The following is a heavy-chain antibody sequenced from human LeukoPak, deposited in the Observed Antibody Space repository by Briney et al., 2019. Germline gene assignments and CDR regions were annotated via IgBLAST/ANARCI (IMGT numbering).Heavy chain of an antibody. CDR3: ARMADYDRSGFYGYPPY. CDR2: MNGEGSTI. D-gene: IGHD3-22*01. V-gene: IGHV3-74*01. J-gene: IGHJ1*01. CDR1: GFAFGTNW. Sequence: GGSLRLSSAASGFAFGTNWMHWVCQAPRKGLDWLSRMNGEGSTINYADSVKGRFTISRDNAKNTLYLQIDSLRVEVTAVYYCARMADYDRSGFYGYPPYWGQGTLVTVSS.